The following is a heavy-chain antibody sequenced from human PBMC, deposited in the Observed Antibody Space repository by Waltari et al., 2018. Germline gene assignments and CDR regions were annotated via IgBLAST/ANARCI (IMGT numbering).Heavy chain of an antibody. CDR1: GGSFSGYY. CDR2: INLSGST. CDR3: ARGYGGDY. V-gene: IGHV4-34*01. Sequence: QVQLQQWGAGLLKPSETLSLTCAVYGGSFSGYYWSWIRQPPGKGLRWIGEINLSGSTNYHPSLKSRVTISVDTSKNQFSLKLSSVTAADTAVYYCARGYGGDYWGQGTLVTVSS. D-gene: IGHD3-10*01. J-gene: IGHJ4*02.